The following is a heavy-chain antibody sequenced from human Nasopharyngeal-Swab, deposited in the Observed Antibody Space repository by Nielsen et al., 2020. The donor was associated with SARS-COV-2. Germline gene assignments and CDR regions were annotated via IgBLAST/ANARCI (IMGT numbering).Heavy chain of an antibody. CDR3: ARGGDPREVVAATDCFDP. J-gene: IGHJ5*02. CDR1: GYTFTRYY. V-gene: IGHV1-46*01. CDR2: INPGGGSA. Sequence: ASVKVSCKASGYTFTRYYIHWVRQAPGQGLEWMGIINPGGGSARYSQNFQGRVTMTRDTSTNTVYMELYSLTSEDTAVYYCARGGDPREVVAATDCFDPWGQGTLVTVFS. D-gene: IGHD2-15*01.